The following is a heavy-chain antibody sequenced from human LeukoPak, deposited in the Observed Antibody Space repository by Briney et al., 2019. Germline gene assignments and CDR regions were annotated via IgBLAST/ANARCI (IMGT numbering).Heavy chain of an antibody. CDR2: MSDSGNT. CDR1: GDSITNQY. J-gene: IGHJ6*03. V-gene: IGHV4-59*11. CDR3: ARVSLYDSSASFFASYYYYMDV. D-gene: IGHD3-22*01. Sequence: SETLSLTCTISGDSITNQYWSWIRQPSGKGLEWIGLMSDSGNTKFHPSLMSRVTMSVDRSKNQVSLKLTSVTAADTAVYYCARVSLYDSSASFFASYYYYMDVWGKGTTVTVSS.